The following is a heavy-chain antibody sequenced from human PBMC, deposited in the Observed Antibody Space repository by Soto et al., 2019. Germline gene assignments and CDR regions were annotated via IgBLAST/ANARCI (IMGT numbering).Heavy chain of an antibody. CDR3: ARSWQWLVPPPGY. CDR2: INHSGST. V-gene: IGHV4-34*01. D-gene: IGHD6-19*01. Sequence: SETLSLTCAVYGGSFSGYYWSWIRQPPGKGLEWIGEINHSGSTNYNPSLKSRVTISVDTSKNQFSLKLSSVTAADTAVYYCARSWQWLVPPPGYWGQGTLVTVSS. J-gene: IGHJ4*02. CDR1: GGSFSGYY.